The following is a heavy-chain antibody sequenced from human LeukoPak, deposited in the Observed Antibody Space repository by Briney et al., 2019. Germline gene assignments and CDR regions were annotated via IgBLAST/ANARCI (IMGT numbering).Heavy chain of an antibody. V-gene: IGHV3-30-3*01. CDR3: ARAPRWSQYYFDY. Sequence: GGSLRLSCAASGFTFSSYWMSWVRQAPGKGLEWVAVISYDGSNKYYADSVKGRFTISRDNSKNTLYLQMNSLRVEDTAVYYCARAPRWSQYYFDYWGQGTLVTVSS. CDR2: ISYDGSNK. CDR1: GFTFSSYW. J-gene: IGHJ4*02. D-gene: IGHD4-23*01.